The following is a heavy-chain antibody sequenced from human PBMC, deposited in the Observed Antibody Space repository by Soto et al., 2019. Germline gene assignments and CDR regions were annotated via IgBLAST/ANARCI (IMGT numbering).Heavy chain of an antibody. CDR1: DGSMSSRGYY. CDR3: VRLPWADYGGIFDP. J-gene: IGHJ5*02. CDR2: IYYSGST. V-gene: IGHV4-61*05. Sequence: PSETLSLTCSVSDGSMSSRGYYWGWMRQPPGKGLEWIGYIYYSGSTYYNPSLKSRVTISIDTSKNQLSLKLSSVTAADTAVYYCVRLPWADYGGIFDPWGQGTLVTVSS. D-gene: IGHD4-17*01.